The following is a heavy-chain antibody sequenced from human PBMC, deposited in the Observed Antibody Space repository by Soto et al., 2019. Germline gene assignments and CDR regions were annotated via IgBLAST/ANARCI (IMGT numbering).Heavy chain of an antibody. Sequence: PGGSLRLSCVVSGLAFSSYWMSWVRQAPGKGLEWVSAISGSGGSTYYADSVKGRFTISRDNSKNTLYLQMNSLRAEDTAVYYCAKDKMITFGGVPPDYWGQGTLVTVSS. CDR2: ISGSGGST. D-gene: IGHD3-16*01. V-gene: IGHV3-23*01. J-gene: IGHJ4*02. CDR1: GLAFSSYW. CDR3: AKDKMITFGGVPPDY.